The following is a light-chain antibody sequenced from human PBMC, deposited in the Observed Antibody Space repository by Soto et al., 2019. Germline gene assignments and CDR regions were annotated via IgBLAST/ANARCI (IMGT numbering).Light chain of an antibody. CDR2: EVT. V-gene: IGLV2-14*01. Sequence: QSALTQPASVSASPGQSITISCTGTNSDVGGYKYVSWYQQHPGKAPKLIIYEVTNRPSGVSSRFSGSKSGNTASLTISGLQAEDESDYYCCSYTRSSTLVFGGGTKLTVL. CDR3: CSYTRSSTLV. CDR1: NSDVGGYKY. J-gene: IGLJ3*02.